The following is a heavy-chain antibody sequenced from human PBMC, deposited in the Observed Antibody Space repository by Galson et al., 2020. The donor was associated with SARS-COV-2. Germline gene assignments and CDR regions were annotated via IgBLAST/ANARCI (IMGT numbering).Heavy chain of an antibody. Sequence: GGSLRLSCAASGFTFSSYGMHWVRQAPGKGLEWVAFIRYDGSNKYYADSVKGRFTISRDNSKNTLYLQMNSLRAEDTAVYYCAKDEIWQWLVPGTHGMDVWGQGTTVTVSS. CDR1: GFTFSSYG. D-gene: IGHD6-19*01. CDR2: IRYDGSNK. CDR3: AKDEIWQWLVPGTHGMDV. V-gene: IGHV3-30*02. J-gene: IGHJ6*02.